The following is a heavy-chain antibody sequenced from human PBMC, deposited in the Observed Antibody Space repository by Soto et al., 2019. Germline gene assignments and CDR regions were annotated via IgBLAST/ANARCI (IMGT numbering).Heavy chain of an antibody. CDR2: IYPGDSDT. CDR1: GYSFTSYW. D-gene: IGHD6-6*01. Sequence: GESLKISCKGSGYSFTSYWIGWVRQMPGKGLEWMGIIYPGDSDTRYSPSFQGQVTISADKSISTAYLQWSSLKASDTAMYYCARQGGSSSSHYYYYYGLDVWGQGTTVTVSS. J-gene: IGHJ6*02. V-gene: IGHV5-51*01. CDR3: ARQGGSSSSHYYYYYGLDV.